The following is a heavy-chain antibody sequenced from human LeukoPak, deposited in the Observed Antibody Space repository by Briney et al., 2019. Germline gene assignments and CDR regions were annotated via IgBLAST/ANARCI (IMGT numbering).Heavy chain of an antibody. D-gene: IGHD2-8*01. V-gene: IGHV3-7*01. CDR2: ISKDGSEK. CDR3: ARSGVVMVYAIYFDY. J-gene: IGHJ4*02. CDR1: GFTFSSYW. Sequence: GGSLRLSCAASGFTFSSYWMTWVRQAPGKGLEWVANISKDGSEKNYGDSVKGRFTTSRDHAKNSLYLQMNSLRAEDTAVYYCARSGVVMVYAIYFDYWGQGALVTVSS.